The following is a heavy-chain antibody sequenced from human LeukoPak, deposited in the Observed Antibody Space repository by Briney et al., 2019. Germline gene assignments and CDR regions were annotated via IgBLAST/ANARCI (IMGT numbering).Heavy chain of an antibody. V-gene: IGHV3-21*01. D-gene: IGHD4-17*01. J-gene: IGHJ4*02. CDR2: ISSSSSYI. CDR3: ARNDYGDYVLFDY. CDR1: GFTFSSYS. Sequence: GGSLRLSCAASGFTFSSYSMNWVRQAPGKELEWVSSISSSSSYIYYADSVKGRFTISRDNAKNSLYLQMNSLRAEDTAVYYCARNDYGDYVLFDYWGQGTLVTVSS.